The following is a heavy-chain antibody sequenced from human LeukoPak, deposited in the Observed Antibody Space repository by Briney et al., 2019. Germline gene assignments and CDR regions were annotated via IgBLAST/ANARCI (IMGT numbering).Heavy chain of an antibody. J-gene: IGHJ5*02. V-gene: IGHV4-59*01. D-gene: IGHD4-23*01. CDR1: GGSISSYY. CDR2: MYYSGST. CDR3: ARDDGGNSGWFDP. Sequence: PSETLSLTCTVSGGSISSYYWSWIRQPPGKGLEWIGYMYYSGSTNYNPSLKSRVTMSVDTSKNQFSLKLSSVTAADTAVYYCARDDGGNSGWFDPWGQGTLVTVSS.